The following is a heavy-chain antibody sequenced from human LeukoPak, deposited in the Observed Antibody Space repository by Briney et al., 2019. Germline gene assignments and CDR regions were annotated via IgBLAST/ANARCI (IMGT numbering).Heavy chain of an antibody. CDR1: GGSISSSSYY. D-gene: IGHD3-22*01. CDR3: ARQPPGSGYQYRYYFDY. CDR2: IYYSGST. J-gene: IGHJ4*02. V-gene: IGHV4-39*07. Sequence: SETLSLTCTVSGGSISSSSYYWGWIRQPPGKGLEWIGSIYYSGSTYYNPSLKSRVTISVDTSKNQFSLKLSSVTAADTAIYYCARQPPGSGYQYRYYFDYWGQGTLVTVSS.